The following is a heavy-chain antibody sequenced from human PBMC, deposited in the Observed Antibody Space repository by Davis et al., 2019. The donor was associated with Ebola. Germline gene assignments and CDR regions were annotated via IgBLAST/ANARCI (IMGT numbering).Heavy chain of an antibody. D-gene: IGHD2-2*01. CDR3: ARGKCSSTSGYASVGAMSDY. J-gene: IGHJ4*02. Sequence: ASVKVSCKASGYTFTGYYMHWVRQAPGQGLEWMGWINPNSGGTNYAQKFQGRVTMTRDTSISTAYMELSRLRSDDTAVYYCARGKCSSTSGYASVGAMSDYWGQGTLVTVSS. CDR2: INPNSGGT. V-gene: IGHV1-2*02. CDR1: GYTFTGYY.